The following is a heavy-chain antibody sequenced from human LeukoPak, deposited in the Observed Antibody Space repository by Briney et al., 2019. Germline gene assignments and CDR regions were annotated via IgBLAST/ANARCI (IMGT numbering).Heavy chain of an antibody. Sequence: ASVKVSCKAPVYTFTSYDINWVRQATGQGLEWMGWMNPNSGNTGYAQKFQGRVTMTRNTSISTAYMELSSLRSEDTAVYYCARGIAAAGTGSYFDYWGQGTLVTVSS. J-gene: IGHJ4*02. D-gene: IGHD6-13*01. CDR3: ARGIAAAGTGSYFDY. CDR1: VYTFTSYD. CDR2: MNPNSGNT. V-gene: IGHV1-8*01.